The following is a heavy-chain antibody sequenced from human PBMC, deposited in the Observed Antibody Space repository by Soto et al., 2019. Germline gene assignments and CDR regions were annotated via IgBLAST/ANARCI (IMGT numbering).Heavy chain of an antibody. Sequence: QVQLVQSGAEVKKPGASVKVSCKASGYTFTTYDISWVRQAPGQGLEWMGWISGNNGNTNYAQNGQGRVTMTTDTSTNTAYMELRSLRSDDTAVYYCARERRRPYYDILTGYYPFDSWGQGTLVTVSS. V-gene: IGHV1-18*01. CDR1: GYTFTTYD. J-gene: IGHJ4*02. D-gene: IGHD3-9*01. CDR2: ISGNNGNT. CDR3: ARERRRPYYDILTGYYPFDS.